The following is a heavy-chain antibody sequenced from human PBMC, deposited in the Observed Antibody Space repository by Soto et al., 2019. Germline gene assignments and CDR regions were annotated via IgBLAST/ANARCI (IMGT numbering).Heavy chain of an antibody. D-gene: IGHD6-19*01. Sequence: HGESLKISCRGSGYSFTSYWISWVRQMPGKGLEWMGRINPTDSYTNYSPSFQGRVTISTDKSISTAYLQWTTLRASDTAMYYCARTIALAGNAFDSWGQGTLVTVSS. V-gene: IGHV5-10-1*01. CDR2: INPTDSYT. CDR1: GYSFTSYW. CDR3: ARTIALAGNAFDS. J-gene: IGHJ4*02.